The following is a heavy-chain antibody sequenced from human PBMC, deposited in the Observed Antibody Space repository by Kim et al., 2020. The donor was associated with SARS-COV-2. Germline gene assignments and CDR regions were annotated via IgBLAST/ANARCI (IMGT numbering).Heavy chain of an antibody. V-gene: IGHV3-49*04. CDR1: GFTFGDYA. Sequence: GGSLRLSCTASGFTFGDYAMSWVRQAPGKGLEWVGFIRSKAYGGTTEYAASVKGRFTISRDDSKSIAYLQMNSLKTEDTAVYYCTRGYYDILTGYFPLDYWGQGTLVTVSS. J-gene: IGHJ4*02. D-gene: IGHD3-9*01. CDR3: TRGYYDILTGYFPLDY. CDR2: IRSKAYGGTT.